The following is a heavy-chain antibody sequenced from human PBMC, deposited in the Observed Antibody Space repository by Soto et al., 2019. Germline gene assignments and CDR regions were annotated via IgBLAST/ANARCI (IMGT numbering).Heavy chain of an antibody. CDR2: IYGGGAT. CDR1: GFTVSSSY. J-gene: IGHJ5*02. CDR3: ARQRCSGGFCYVPA. V-gene: IGHV3-53*01. Sequence: EVQMVESGGGLIQPGGSLRLSCAASGFTVSSSYMNWVRQAPGQGLEWGSVIYGGGATYYADSVKGRFSISRDNSKNTLYLQMNSLSGEDTAVYFCARQRCSGGFCYVPAWGQGTLVTVSS. D-gene: IGHD2-15*01.